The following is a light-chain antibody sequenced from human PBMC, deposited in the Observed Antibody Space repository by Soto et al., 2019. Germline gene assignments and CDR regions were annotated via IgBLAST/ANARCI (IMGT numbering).Light chain of an antibody. CDR2: GAS. Sequence: EIVLTQSPGTLSLSPGERATLSCRASQSVSSNYFAWYQQKPGQAPRLLIYGASSRATGIPDRFSGSGSGTDFTLTISRLEPEDFAVYYCPQYGSSLSITFGQGTRLEIK. CDR3: PQYGSSLSIT. V-gene: IGKV3-20*01. CDR1: QSVSSNY. J-gene: IGKJ5*01.